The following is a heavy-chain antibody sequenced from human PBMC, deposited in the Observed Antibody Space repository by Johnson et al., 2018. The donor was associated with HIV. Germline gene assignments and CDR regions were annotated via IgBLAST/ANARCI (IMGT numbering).Heavy chain of an antibody. J-gene: IGHJ3*02. CDR2: IKQDGSEQ. V-gene: IGHV3-7*01. D-gene: IGHD3-16*01. Sequence: VQLVESGGGLVQRGGSLRLSCAASGFTFSSYWMSWVRQAPGKGLEWVANIKQDGSEQYYVDSVKGRFTISRDNAKNSLYLQMNSLRAEDTAVYYCARDWGTRGWDDAFDIWGQGTMVTVSS. CDR1: GFTFSSYW. CDR3: ARDWGTRGWDDAFDI.